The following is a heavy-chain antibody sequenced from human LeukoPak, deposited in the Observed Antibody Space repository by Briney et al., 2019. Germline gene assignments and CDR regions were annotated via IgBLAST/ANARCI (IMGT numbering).Heavy chain of an antibody. CDR3: AREDYYYMDV. V-gene: IGHV3-48*04. J-gene: IGHJ6*03. CDR1: GFTFSSYS. Sequence: GGSLRLSCAASGFTFSSYSMNWVRQAPGKGLEWVSYISSSGSTIYYADSVKGRFTISRDSAKNSLYLQMNSLRAEDTAVYYCAREDYYYMDVWGKGTTVTVSS. CDR2: ISSSGSTI.